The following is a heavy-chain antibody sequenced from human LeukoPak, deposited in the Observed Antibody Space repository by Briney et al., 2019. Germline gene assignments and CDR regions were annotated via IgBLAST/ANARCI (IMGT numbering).Heavy chain of an antibody. D-gene: IGHD3-22*01. J-gene: IGHJ4*02. CDR2: IYWDDDK. CDR3: AHRLLDSSGTYYFDY. CDR1: GFSLSTSGVG. V-gene: IGHV2-5*02. Sequence: ESGPTLVKPTQTLTLTFTFSGFSLSTSGVGVGWIRQPPGKALEGLALIYWDDDKRYSPSLKSRLTITKDPSKNQVVLTLTNMEPVDTATYYCAHRLLDSSGTYYFDYWGQGTLVTVSS.